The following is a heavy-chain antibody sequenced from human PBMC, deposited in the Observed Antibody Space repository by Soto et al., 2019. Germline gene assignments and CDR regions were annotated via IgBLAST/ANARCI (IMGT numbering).Heavy chain of an antibody. V-gene: IGHV3-23*01. Sequence: PGGSLRLSCAASGFTFSSYAMSWVRQAPGKGLEWVSAISGSGGSTYYADSVKGRFTISRDNSKNTLYLQMNSLRAEDTAVYYCAKDPEPLRRPHEYFQHWGQGTLVTVSS. D-gene: IGHD4-17*01. CDR3: AKDPEPLRRPHEYFQH. CDR2: ISGSGGST. J-gene: IGHJ1*01. CDR1: GFTFSSYA.